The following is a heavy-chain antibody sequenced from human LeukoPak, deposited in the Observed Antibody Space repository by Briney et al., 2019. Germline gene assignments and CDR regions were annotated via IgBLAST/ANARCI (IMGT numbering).Heavy chain of an antibody. Sequence: PSETLSLTCTVSGGSISSYYWSWIRQPPGKGLEWIGYIYYSGSTNHNPSLKSRVTISVDTSKNQFSLKLSSVTAADTAVYYCARDCSGGSCYSGVDTAMVFDYWGQGTLVTVSS. CDR2: IYYSGST. V-gene: IGHV4-59*01. CDR3: ARDCSGGSCYSGVDTAMVFDY. D-gene: IGHD2-15*01. CDR1: GGSISSYY. J-gene: IGHJ4*02.